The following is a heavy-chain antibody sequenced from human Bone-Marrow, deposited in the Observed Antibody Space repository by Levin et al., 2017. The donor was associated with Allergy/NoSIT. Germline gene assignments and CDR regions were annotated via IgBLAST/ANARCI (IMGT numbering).Heavy chain of an antibody. J-gene: IGHJ4*02. D-gene: IGHD1-26*01. CDR3: AKHLPAEVLGASCDS. CDR2: ISIIGGSP. V-gene: IGHV3-23*01. CDR1: GFTFRRYV. Sequence: LSLTCEASGFTFRRYVMSWVRQAPGKGLEWVSAISIIGGSPYYADSVKGRFSVSRDDSKNMVYLQMNSLGVQDTGIYFCAKHLPAEVLGASCDSWGRGPLVTVSS.